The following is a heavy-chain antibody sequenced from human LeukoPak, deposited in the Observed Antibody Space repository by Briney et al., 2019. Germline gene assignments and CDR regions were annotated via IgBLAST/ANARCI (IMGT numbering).Heavy chain of an antibody. V-gene: IGHV3-30-3*01. CDR3: ARDGVPYDFWSGYRILYYFDY. D-gene: IGHD3-3*01. Sequence: GRSLRLSCAASGFTFSSYAMHWVRQAPGKGLEWVAVISYGGSNKYYADSVKGRFTISRDNSKNTLYLQMNSLRAEDTAVYYCARDGVPYDFWSGYRILYYFDYWGQGTLVTVSS. CDR2: ISYGGSNK. CDR1: GFTFSSYA. J-gene: IGHJ4*02.